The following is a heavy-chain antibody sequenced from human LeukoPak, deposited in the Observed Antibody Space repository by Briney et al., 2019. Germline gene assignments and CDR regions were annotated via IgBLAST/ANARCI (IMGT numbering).Heavy chain of an antibody. CDR2: IRPSGST. V-gene: IGHV1-46*01. CDR3: ARNPPRTGDFNS. CDR1: GYTFTSYY. Sequence: ASVKVSCKASGYTFTSYYIHWVRQAPGQGLEYMGIIRPSGSTAYPQKFQGRVTMTRDTSTNTAYMELSALTSEDTAVYYCARNPPRTGDFNSWGQGALVTVSS. J-gene: IGHJ4*02. D-gene: IGHD7-27*01.